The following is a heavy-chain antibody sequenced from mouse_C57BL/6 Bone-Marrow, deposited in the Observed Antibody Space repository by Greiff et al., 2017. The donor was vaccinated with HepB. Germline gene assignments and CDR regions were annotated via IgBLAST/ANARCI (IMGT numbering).Heavy chain of an antibody. V-gene: IGHV1-64*01. Sequence: VQLQQPGAELVKPGASVKLSCKASGYTFTSYWMHWVKQRPGQGLEWIGMIHPNSGSMNYNEKFKSKATLTVDKSSSTAYMQLSSLTSEDSAVYYCARGGWLPVYWGQGTSVTVSS. D-gene: IGHD2-3*01. CDR1: GYTFTSYW. CDR3: ARGGWLPVY. CDR2: IHPNSGSM. J-gene: IGHJ4*01.